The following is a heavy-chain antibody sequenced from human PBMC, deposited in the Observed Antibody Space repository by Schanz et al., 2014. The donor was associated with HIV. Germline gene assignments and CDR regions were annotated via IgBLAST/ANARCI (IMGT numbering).Heavy chain of an antibody. CDR1: GLTFSSYG. Sequence: QVQLVESGGGVVQPGRSLRLSCAGSGLTFSSYGMHWVRQAPGKGLEWVAVISYDGSNKYYADSVKGRFTISRDNSKNTLYLQMNSLRAEDTAVYYCAKDGSWEAFDVFDIWGQGTTVTVSS. D-gene: IGHD1-26*01. V-gene: IGHV3-30*18. CDR3: AKDGSWEAFDVFDI. CDR2: ISYDGSNK. J-gene: IGHJ3*02.